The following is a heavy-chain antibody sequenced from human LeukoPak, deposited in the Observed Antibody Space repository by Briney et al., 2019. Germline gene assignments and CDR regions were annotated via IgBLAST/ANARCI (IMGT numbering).Heavy chain of an antibody. CDR1: GYTFTSYA. CDR3: ARDRIVPAAMRDTWFDP. V-gene: IGHV1-18*01. Sequence: ASVKVSFKASGYTFTSYAMNWVRQAPGQGLEWMGWISADNGNTNYAQKLQGRVTMTTDTSTSTAYMELRSLRSDDTAVYYCARDRIVPAAMRDTWFDPWGQGTLVTVSS. D-gene: IGHD2-2*01. CDR2: ISADNGNT. J-gene: IGHJ5*02.